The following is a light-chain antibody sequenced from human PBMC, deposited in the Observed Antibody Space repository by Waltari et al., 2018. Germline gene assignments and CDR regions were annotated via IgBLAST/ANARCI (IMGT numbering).Light chain of an antibody. Sequence: DIQMTQSPSTLSASVGDRVTITCRASQKINSWLAWHQQKPGKAPKLLIYKASSLESGFPSRFSGSGSGTEFTLTISSLQPDDFATYYCLQYNGEPRTFGQGTKVEVK. CDR2: KAS. V-gene: IGKV1-5*03. CDR3: LQYNGEPRT. J-gene: IGKJ1*01. CDR1: QKINSW.